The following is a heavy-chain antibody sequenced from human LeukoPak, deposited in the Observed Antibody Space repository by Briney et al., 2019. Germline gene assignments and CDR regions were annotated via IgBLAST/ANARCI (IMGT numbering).Heavy chain of an antibody. J-gene: IGHJ4*02. Sequence: ASVKVSCKASGYTFTRNGISWVRRAPGQGLEWMGWISAYNGNTNYAQKFQGRVTMTTDTSTSTAYMELRSLRSDDTAVYYCAREGDGYNYFDYWGQGTLVTVSS. D-gene: IGHD5-24*01. CDR3: AREGDGYNYFDY. CDR2: ISAYNGNT. V-gene: IGHV1-18*01. CDR1: GYTFTRNG.